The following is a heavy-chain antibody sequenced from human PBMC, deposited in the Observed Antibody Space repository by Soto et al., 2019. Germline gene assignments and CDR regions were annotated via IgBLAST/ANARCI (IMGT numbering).Heavy chain of an antibody. CDR3: ARSVVGTSYYFDY. V-gene: IGHV1-69*13. CDR2: IIPIFGTA. Sequence: SVKVSCKASGGTFSSYAISWVRQAPGQGLEWMGGIIPIFGTANYAQKFQGRVTITADESTSTAYMELSSLRSEDTAVYYCARSVVGTSYYFDYWGQGTLVTVSS. J-gene: IGHJ4*02. D-gene: IGHD6-19*01. CDR1: GGTFSSYA.